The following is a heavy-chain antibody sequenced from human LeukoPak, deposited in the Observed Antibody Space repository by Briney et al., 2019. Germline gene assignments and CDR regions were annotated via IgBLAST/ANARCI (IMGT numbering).Heavy chain of an antibody. CDR3: AKDYSSGYSYYFDY. V-gene: IGHV3-23*01. D-gene: IGHD3-22*01. CDR1: GFTFSSYA. CDR2: ISGSGGST. Sequence: PGGSLRLSCAASGFTFSSYAMSWVRQAPGKGVEWVSAISGSGGSTYYADSVKGRFTISRDNSKNTLYLQMNSLRAEDTAVYYCAKDYSSGYSYYFDYWGQGTLVTVSS. J-gene: IGHJ4*02.